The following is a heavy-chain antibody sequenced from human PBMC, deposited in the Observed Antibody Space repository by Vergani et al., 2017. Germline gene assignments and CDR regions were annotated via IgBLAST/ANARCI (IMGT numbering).Heavy chain of an antibody. CDR2: IYNSGNG. Sequence: QMQLQESGPGLVKASETLSLTCTVSGVSIISRSYYWGWIRQPPGKGLEWIGRIYNSGNGDSSSSLKSRVTISADTSKNQFSLRLTSVTAADTAVYYCASGKYYSDGTSHFRGRYFDVWGRGTLVTVPS. D-gene: IGHD3-16*01. J-gene: IGHJ2*01. V-gene: IGHV4-39*01. CDR3: ASGKYYSDGTSHFRGRYFDV. CDR1: GVSIISRSYY.